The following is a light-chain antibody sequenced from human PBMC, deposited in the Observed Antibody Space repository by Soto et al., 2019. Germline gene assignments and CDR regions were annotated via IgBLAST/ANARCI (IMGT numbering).Light chain of an antibody. CDR3: QQCDDLSLT. Sequence: DIQMTQSPSSLSASVGDRVTITCQASQDISNYLNWYQQKPGQAPLLLISDASNLETGVPSRFSGSVSGTNFTITISSLQTEDIATYYCQQCDDLSLTFGGGTKVEI. J-gene: IGKJ4*01. CDR2: DAS. V-gene: IGKV1-33*01. CDR1: QDISNY.